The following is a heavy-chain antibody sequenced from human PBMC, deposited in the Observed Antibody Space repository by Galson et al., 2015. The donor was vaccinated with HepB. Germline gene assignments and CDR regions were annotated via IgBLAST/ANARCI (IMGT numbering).Heavy chain of an antibody. V-gene: IGHV3-48*03. CDR2: ISSSDDTI. Sequence: SLRLSCAASGFAFSNYEMNWVRQAPGKGLEWVSYISSSDDTIYYADSVRGRFTISRDNAKNSLYLQMISLRAEDTAVYYCAGEGMLLSDAFDVWGQGIVVTVSS. CDR1: GFAFSNYE. J-gene: IGHJ3*01. D-gene: IGHD1-26*01. CDR3: AGEGMLLSDAFDV.